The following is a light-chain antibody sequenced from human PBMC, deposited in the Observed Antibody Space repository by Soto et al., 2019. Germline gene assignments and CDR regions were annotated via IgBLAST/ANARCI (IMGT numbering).Light chain of an antibody. Sequence: IQMTLSPSTLSSSMRDRVTITCRASHSVSTWSAWYQQNPGKAPQVLISMASTLESGVPSRFSGSGSGTEFTLTISSLQPDDFATYYCQQYENYWRFGQGAKVDIK. CDR1: HSVSTW. V-gene: IGKV1-5*03. J-gene: IGKJ1*01. CDR3: QQYENYWR. CDR2: MAS.